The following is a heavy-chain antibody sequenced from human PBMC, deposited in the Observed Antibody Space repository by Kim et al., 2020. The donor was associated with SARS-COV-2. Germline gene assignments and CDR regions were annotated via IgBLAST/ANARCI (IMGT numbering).Heavy chain of an antibody. D-gene: IGHD3-10*01. CDR2: ISGSGGST. V-gene: IGHV3-23*01. CDR1: GFTFSSYA. Sequence: GGSLRLSCAASGFTFSSYAMSWVRQAPGKGLEWVSAISGSGGSTYYADSVKGRFTISRDNSKNTLYLQMNSLRAEDTAVYYCAKEGYRYGSGCYYSDYWGQGTLVTVSS. J-gene: IGHJ4*02. CDR3: AKEGYRYGSGCYYSDY.